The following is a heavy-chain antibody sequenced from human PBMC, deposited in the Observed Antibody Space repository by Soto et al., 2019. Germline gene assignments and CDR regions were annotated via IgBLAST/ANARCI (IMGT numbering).Heavy chain of an antibody. D-gene: IGHD1-26*01. J-gene: IGHJ2*01. CDR3: ARCGSLNWYFDL. Sequence: EVQLVESGGGLVQPGGSLRLSCAASGFTFSSYWMHWVRHAPGKGLVWVSRINSDGSSTSYADSVKGRFTISRDNAKNPLYLQLNRLRAEDTDVYYCARCGSLNWYFDLGCRGTLVTVSS. V-gene: IGHV3-74*01. CDR1: GFTFSSYW. CDR2: INSDGSST.